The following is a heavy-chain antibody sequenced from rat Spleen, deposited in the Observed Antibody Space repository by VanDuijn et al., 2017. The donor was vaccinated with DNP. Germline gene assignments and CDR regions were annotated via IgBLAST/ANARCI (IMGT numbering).Heavy chain of an antibody. CDR2: ITTSGDST. Sequence: EVQLVESGGGLVQPGRSLKISCAASGFTFNNYYMAWVRQVPGKGLEWVASITTSGDSTSSPDSVKGRFTISRDNAKNTLYLQMNSLRSEDTATYYCARGGRSYFDYWGQGVMVTVSS. D-gene: IGHD1-11*01. J-gene: IGHJ2*01. V-gene: IGHV5-25*01. CDR1: GFTFNNYY. CDR3: ARGGRSYFDY.